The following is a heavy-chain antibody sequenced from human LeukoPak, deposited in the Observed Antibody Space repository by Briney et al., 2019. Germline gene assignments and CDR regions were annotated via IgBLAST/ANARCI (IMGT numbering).Heavy chain of an antibody. J-gene: IGHJ5*02. CDR1: GYTFTSYD. CDR2: MNPNSGNT. D-gene: IGHD2-2*01. V-gene: IGHV1-8*01. CDR3: ARVPAAKKGKQPNWFDP. Sequence: GASVKVSCKASGYTFTSYDMNWVRQATGQGLEWMGWMNPNSGNTGYAQKFQGRVTMTRNTSISTAYMELSSLRSEDTAVYYCARVPAAKKGKQPNWFDPWGQGTLVTVSS.